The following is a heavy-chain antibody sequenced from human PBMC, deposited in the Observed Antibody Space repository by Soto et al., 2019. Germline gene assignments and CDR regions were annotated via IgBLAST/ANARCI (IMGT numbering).Heavy chain of an antibody. Sequence: QVQLVESGGGVVQPGRSLRLSCAASGFTFSSYGMHWVRQAPGKGLEWVAVISYDGSNKYYADSVKGRFTISRDNSKNTLYLQMNSLRAEDTAVYYCAKDPYSSGRGYFDYWGQGTLVTVSS. CDR1: GFTFSSYG. J-gene: IGHJ4*02. V-gene: IGHV3-30*18. D-gene: IGHD6-19*01. CDR2: ISYDGSNK. CDR3: AKDPYSSGRGYFDY.